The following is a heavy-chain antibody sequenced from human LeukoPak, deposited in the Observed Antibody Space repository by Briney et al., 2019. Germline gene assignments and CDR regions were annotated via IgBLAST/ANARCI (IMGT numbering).Heavy chain of an antibody. Sequence: GGSLRLSCAASGFTFKLYWMHWVRQVPGRGPVWVSRINHDGSDTIYADSVRGRFTISRDDAKNTLYLQMNNLRAEDTAVYYCARARGAGPGAHFDYWGQGTPVIVSS. J-gene: IGHJ4*02. V-gene: IGHV3-74*01. CDR3: ARARGAGPGAHFDY. CDR1: GFTFKLYW. D-gene: IGHD3-10*01. CDR2: INHDGSDT.